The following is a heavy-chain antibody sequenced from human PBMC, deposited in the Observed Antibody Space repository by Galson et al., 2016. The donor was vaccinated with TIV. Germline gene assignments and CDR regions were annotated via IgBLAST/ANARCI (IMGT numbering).Heavy chain of an antibody. V-gene: IGHV1-24*01. D-gene: IGHD2/OR15-2a*01. CDR1: GNSLSELV. J-gene: IGHJ4*02. Sequence: SVKVSCKVSGNSLSELVIHWVRQAPGKGLEWMGGFDPEVSKTVYAQKFQGRVTMTAETYRDTAYMELDSLRIEDTAVYYCATVAWFPGLSLDNWGQGTLVTVSS. CDR3: ATVAWFPGLSLDN. CDR2: FDPEVSKT.